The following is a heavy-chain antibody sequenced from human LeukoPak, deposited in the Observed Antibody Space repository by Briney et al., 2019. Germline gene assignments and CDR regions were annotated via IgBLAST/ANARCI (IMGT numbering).Heavy chain of an antibody. CDR1: GGSISSSSYY. Sequence: SETLSRTCTVSGGSISSSSYYWGWIRQPPGKGLEWIGSIHYSGCTYYNPSLKSRVTISVETSKNQFSLKLSSVTAADTVVYYCVRSNSWNWAFDIWGQGTMVTVSS. V-gene: IGHV4-39*01. CDR3: VRSNSWNWAFDI. D-gene: IGHD6-13*01. J-gene: IGHJ3*02. CDR2: IHYSGCT.